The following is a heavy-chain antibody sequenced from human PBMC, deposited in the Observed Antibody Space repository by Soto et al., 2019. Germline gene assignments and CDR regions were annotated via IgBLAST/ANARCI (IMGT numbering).Heavy chain of an antibody. V-gene: IGHV3-64*01. D-gene: IGHD6-13*01. CDR3: ARRGYGSRWPNVYMDV. CDR1: GCTFSNYD. Sequence: GLPQRLSWAASGCTFSNYDMRWIRQAQGKGLEYVSGISNNGAHTDYAKSVKGRFTISRDNSENTLYLQMGSLRAEDMALYYCARRGYGSRWPNVYMDVWGKGTTVTVSS. J-gene: IGHJ6*03. CDR2: ISNNGAHT.